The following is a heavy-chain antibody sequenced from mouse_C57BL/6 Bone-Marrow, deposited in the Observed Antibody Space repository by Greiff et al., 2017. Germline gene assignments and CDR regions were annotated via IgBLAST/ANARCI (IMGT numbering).Heavy chain of an antibody. CDR3: AREAYGKLRVSYYAMDY. V-gene: IGHV1-81*01. D-gene: IGHD2-1*01. Sequence: QVQLQQSGAELARPGASVKLSCKASGYTFTRYGISWVKQRTGQGLEWIGEIYPRSGNTYYNEKFKGKATLTADKSSSTAYMELRSLTSEDSAFYFCAREAYGKLRVSYYAMDYWGQGTSVTVSS. CDR1: GYTFTRYG. CDR2: IYPRSGNT. J-gene: IGHJ4*01.